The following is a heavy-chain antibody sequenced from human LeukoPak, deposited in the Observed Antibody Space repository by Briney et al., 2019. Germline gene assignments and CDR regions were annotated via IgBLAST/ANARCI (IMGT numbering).Heavy chain of an antibody. J-gene: IGHJ4*02. CDR2: INPNSGGT. V-gene: IGHV1-2*04. CDR1: GYTFTGYY. CDR3: ATLVVTALYYFDY. Sequence: ASVKVSCKASGYTFTGYYMDWVRQAPGQGLEWMGWINPNSGGTNYAQKFQGWVTMTRDTSISTAYMELSRLRSDDTAVYYCATLVVTALYYFDYWGQGTLVTVSS. D-gene: IGHD2-21*02.